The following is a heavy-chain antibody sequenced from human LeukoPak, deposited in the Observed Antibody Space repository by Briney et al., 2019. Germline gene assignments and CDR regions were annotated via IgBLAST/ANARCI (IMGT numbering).Heavy chain of an antibody. CDR1: GGSFSGYY. V-gene: IGHV4-34*01. Sequence: KASGTLSLTCAVYGGSFSGYYWSWIRQPPGKGLEWIGEINHSGSTNYNPSLKSRVTISVDTSRNHFTLKLSSVTATDPAVYYCARGQIEDTITIVYLNRFDPWGQGTLVTVSS. CDR3: ARGQIEDTITIVYLNRFDP. D-gene: IGHD5-12*01. CDR2: INHSGST. J-gene: IGHJ5*02.